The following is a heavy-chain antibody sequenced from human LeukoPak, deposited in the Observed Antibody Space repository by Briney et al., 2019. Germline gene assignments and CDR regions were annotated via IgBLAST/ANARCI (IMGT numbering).Heavy chain of an antibody. CDR1: GDSVSSNSAA. CDR3: ARGPGFSSGWYETADFDY. J-gene: IGHJ4*02. V-gene: IGHV6-1*01. D-gene: IGHD6-19*01. CDR2: TYYRSKWYN. Sequence: SQTLSLTCAISGDSVSSNSAAWNWIRQSPSRGLEWLGRTYYRSKWYNDYAVSVKSRITINPDTSKHQFSLQLNSVTPEDTAVYYCARGPGFSSGWYETADFDYWGQGTLVTVSS.